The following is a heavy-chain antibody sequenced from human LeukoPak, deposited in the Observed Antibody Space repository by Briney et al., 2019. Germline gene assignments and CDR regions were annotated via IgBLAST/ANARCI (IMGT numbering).Heavy chain of an antibody. Sequence: PGGSLRLSCAASGFTVSSNYMSWVRQAPGKGLEWVAFIRYDGSNKYYADSVKGRFTISRDNSKNTLYLQMNSLRAEDTAVYYCSTNLGYCSSTSCYGYYYYMDVWGKGTTVTVSS. CDR3: STNLGYCSSTSCYGYYYYMDV. CDR1: GFTVSSNY. J-gene: IGHJ6*03. V-gene: IGHV3-30*02. D-gene: IGHD2-2*01. CDR2: IRYDGSNK.